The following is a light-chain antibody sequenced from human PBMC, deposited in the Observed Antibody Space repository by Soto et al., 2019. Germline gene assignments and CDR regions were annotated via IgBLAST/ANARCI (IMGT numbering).Light chain of an antibody. CDR2: AAS. CDR3: LQDFNFPFT. CDR1: QDITND. V-gene: IGKV1-6*01. J-gene: IGKJ2*01. Sequence: AIQMTQSPSSLSASVGDRVTITCRASQDITNDLAWYQQKPGTAPKVLISAASSLQTGVPSRFSGSGSGTDFILTISSLQPEDFATYYCLQDFNFPFTFGQGTKLEVK.